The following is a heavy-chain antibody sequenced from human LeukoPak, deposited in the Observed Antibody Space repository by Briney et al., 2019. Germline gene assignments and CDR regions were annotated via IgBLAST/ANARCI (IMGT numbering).Heavy chain of an antibody. CDR3: ARVDDSSGYYQGNVDY. V-gene: IGHV1-69*13. CDR1: GGTFSSYA. J-gene: IGHJ4*02. D-gene: IGHD3-22*01. Sequence: ASVKVSCKASGGTFSSYAISWVRQAPGRGLEWMGGIIPIFGTANYAQKFQGRVTITADESTSTAYMELSSLRSEDTAVYYCARVDDSSGYYQGNVDYWGQGTLVTVSS. CDR2: IIPIFGTA.